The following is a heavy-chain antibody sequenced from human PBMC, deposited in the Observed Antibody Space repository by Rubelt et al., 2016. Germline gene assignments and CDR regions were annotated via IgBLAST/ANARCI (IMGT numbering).Heavy chain of an antibody. V-gene: IGHV4-59*08. J-gene: IGHJ4*02. D-gene: IGHD1-14*01. CDR1: GGSLRGYY. CDR3: ARRRTTLGGDFYFDS. Sequence: QVQLQESGPRLVKPSETLSLTCTVSGGSLRGYYWNWIRQPPGKGLEWIGFVYYSGSTPYNPSLKGRVTMSVDKSKNKLSLDLYAGTATDTAVYSCARRRTTLGGDFYFDSWGQGLLVTVSS. CDR2: VYYSGST.